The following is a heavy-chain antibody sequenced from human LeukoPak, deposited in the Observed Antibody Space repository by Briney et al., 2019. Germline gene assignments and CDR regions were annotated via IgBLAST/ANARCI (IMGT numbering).Heavy chain of an antibody. CDR2: FDPEDGET. J-gene: IGHJ4*02. Sequence: ASVKVSCKVSGYTLTELSMHWVRQAPGKGLEWMGGFDPEDGETIYAQKFQGRVTITADESTSTAYMELSSLRSEDTAVYYCARVRTAAAGGYYFDYWGQGTLVTVSS. CDR1: GYTLTELS. CDR3: ARVRTAAAGGYYFDY. V-gene: IGHV1-24*01. D-gene: IGHD6-13*01.